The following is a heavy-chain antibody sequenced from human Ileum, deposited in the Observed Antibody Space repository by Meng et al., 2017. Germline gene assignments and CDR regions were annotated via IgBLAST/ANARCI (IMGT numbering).Heavy chain of an antibody. Sequence: GGSLRLSCAASGFSFRNAWMSWVRQAPGKGLEWVGRVRSKTYGETREYAAPVNGRLIISRDDSKNMVYLEVNSLKTEDTAVYYCAADVPEYVPQIDYWGQGTLVTVSS. D-gene: IGHD2-2*01. CDR2: VRSKTYGETR. J-gene: IGHJ4*02. V-gene: IGHV3-15*01. CDR1: GFSFRNAW. CDR3: AADVPEYVPQIDY.